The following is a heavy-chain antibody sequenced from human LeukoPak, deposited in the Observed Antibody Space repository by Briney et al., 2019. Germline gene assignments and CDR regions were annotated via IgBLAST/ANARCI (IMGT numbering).Heavy chain of an antibody. D-gene: IGHD3-22*01. CDR1: GGSFSGYY. J-gene: IGHJ4*02. Sequence: SETLSLTCAVYGGSFSGYYWSWIRQPPGKRLEWIGEINHSGSTNYNPSLKSRVTISVDTSKNQFSLKLSSVTAADTAVYYCARGNYDSSGYCRGSDYWGQGTLVTVSS. CDR2: INHSGST. V-gene: IGHV4-34*01. CDR3: ARGNYDSSGYCRGSDY.